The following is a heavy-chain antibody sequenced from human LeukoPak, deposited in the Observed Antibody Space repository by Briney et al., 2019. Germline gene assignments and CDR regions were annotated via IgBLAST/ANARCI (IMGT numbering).Heavy chain of an antibody. J-gene: IGHJ4*02. Sequence: PGGSLRLSCAASGFTFSTYSMNWVRQAPGKGLEWVSSMSSGSSFIYYADSVKGRFTISRDNAQNLLYLHMNSLRAEDTGVYYCAKSGGFFDTWGQGTLVTVSS. CDR1: GFTFSTYS. CDR3: AKSGGFFDT. D-gene: IGHD1-26*01. CDR2: MSSGSSFI. V-gene: IGHV3-21*06.